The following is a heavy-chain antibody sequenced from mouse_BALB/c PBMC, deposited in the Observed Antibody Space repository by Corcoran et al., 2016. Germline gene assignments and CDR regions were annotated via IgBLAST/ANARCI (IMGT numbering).Heavy chain of an antibody. CDR2: INPRSRGT. D-gene: IGHD1-1*01. Sequence: EVLLQQSGPILVKPGASVKIICKTSGYTFTDYNIDWVKQSHGKSLEWIGDINPRSRGTIYNQTFEGRATFTVDKSSSTAYMELRSLTSEDTAVYYCARCCITTLASWGQGPTVPVSS. CDR1: GYTFTDYN. V-gene: IGHV1-18*01. CDR3: ARCCITTLAS. J-gene: IGHJ2*01.